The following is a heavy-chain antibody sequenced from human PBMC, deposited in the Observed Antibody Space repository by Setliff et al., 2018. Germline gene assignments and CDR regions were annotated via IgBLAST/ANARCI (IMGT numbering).Heavy chain of an antibody. Sequence: SETLSLTCTVSGYSISSGYIWGWIRQPPGKGLEWVGNIGHTGSINYNPSLKSRLTISRDTSKNQVSLKLNSVTATDTAVYYCARDLGHGGDSDYWGQGILVTVA. D-gene: IGHD2-21*02. CDR2: IGHTGSI. J-gene: IGHJ4*02. CDR1: GYSISSGYI. CDR3: ARDLGHGGDSDY. V-gene: IGHV4-38-2*02.